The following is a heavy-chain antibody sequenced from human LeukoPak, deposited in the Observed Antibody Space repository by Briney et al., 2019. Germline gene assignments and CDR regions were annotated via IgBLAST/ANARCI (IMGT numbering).Heavy chain of an antibody. CDR2: IYTSGST. Sequence: ASETLSLTCAVSGDSISSHYWSWIRQPAGKGLELIGRIYTSGSTNYNPSLESRVTMSVDTSKNQFSLKLSSVPDADTAVYYCARGTGIRLGLVWGQGTLVTVSS. D-gene: IGHD2-8*02. V-gene: IGHV4-4*07. CDR3: ARGTGIRLGLV. CDR1: GDSISSHY. J-gene: IGHJ1*01.